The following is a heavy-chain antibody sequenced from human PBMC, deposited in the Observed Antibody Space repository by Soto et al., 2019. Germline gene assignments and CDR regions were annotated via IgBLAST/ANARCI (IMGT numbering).Heavy chain of an antibody. Sequence: PWVSRRLSGAASGFTFSSYAMTCVRQAPGKGLEWVSCVSGTGGSAYYADSVKGRFTISRDKSTNTLYLHMNSLRAEDTAVYSCARGSAYSDYDLEYWGQGLMVNV. J-gene: IGHJ1*01. V-gene: IGHV3-23*01. CDR1: GFTFSSYA. D-gene: IGHD4-17*01. CDR2: VSGTGGSA. CDR3: ARGSAYSDYDLEY.